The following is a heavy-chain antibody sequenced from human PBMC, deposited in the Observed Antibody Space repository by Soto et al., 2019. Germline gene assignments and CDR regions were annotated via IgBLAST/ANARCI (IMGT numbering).Heavy chain of an antibody. Sequence: QVQLVQSGAEVKKPGASVNVSCKASGYTFTSYYMHWVRQAPGQGLEWMGIINPRGGSTTYAKKFQGRVTVTRDTSTSTVYMELSNLRSDDTAIYYCARVALSGGGWLDPWGQGTLVTVSS. CDR1: GYTFTSYY. J-gene: IGHJ5*02. D-gene: IGHD1-26*01. CDR2: INPRGGST. CDR3: ARVALSGGGWLDP. V-gene: IGHV1-46*01.